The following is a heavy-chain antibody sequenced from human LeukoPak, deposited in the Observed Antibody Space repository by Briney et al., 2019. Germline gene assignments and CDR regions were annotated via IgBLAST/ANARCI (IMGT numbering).Heavy chain of an antibody. CDR2: ISYDGSNK. CDR1: GFTFSSYG. Sequence: GGSLRLSCAASGFTFSSYGMHWVRQAPGRGLEWVAVISYDGSNKYYAGSVKGRFTISRDNSKNTLYLQMNSLRAEDTAVYYCAKGAPYYMDVWGKGTTVTISS. J-gene: IGHJ6*03. V-gene: IGHV3-30*18. CDR3: AKGAPYYMDV.